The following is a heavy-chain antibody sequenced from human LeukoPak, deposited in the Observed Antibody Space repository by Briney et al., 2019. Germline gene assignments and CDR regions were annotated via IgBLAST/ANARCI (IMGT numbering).Heavy chain of an antibody. J-gene: IGHJ4*02. V-gene: IGHV4-59*08. CDR2: IYYSGST. CDR1: GYSISSSYY. Sequence: PSETLSLTCAVPGYSISSSYYWSWIRQPPGKGLEWIGYIYYSGSTNYNPSLKSRVTISVDTSKNQFSLKLSSVTAADTAVYYCARVGRGYYDSSGYYPYYFDYWGQGTLVTVSS. CDR3: ARVGRGYYDSSGYYPYYFDY. D-gene: IGHD3-22*01.